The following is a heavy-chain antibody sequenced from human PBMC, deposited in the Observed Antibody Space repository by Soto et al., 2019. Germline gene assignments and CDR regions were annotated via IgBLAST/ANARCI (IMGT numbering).Heavy chain of an antibody. CDR2: IHYSGTT. CDR3: ARDRSHYVWAISRTYGMDV. V-gene: IGHV4-31*03. CDR1: GASVSTGSHY. J-gene: IGHJ6*02. D-gene: IGHD3-16*02. Sequence: SETLSLTCSVSGASVSTGSHYWSWIRQVPGKGPEWIGYIHYSGTTHYNPSLKSRLTISLDTSKNQFSLRLSSVTAADTAVYFCARDRSHYVWAISRTYGMDVWGQGTSVTVSS.